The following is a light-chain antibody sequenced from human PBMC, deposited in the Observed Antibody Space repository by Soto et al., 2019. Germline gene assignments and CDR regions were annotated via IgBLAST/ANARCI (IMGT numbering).Light chain of an antibody. Sequence: EILLTQSPGTLSLSPGERATLSYGASQRVSSSTYLAWYQQRNGQPPRILMYDASSRDTGIPDRFSGSGSGTDFTLPFSRLDPEDFSVYYCQQYGSSSWTFGQGTKVDIK. J-gene: IGKJ1*01. CDR2: DAS. CDR3: QQYGSSSWT. CDR1: QRVSSSTY. V-gene: IGKV3-20*01.